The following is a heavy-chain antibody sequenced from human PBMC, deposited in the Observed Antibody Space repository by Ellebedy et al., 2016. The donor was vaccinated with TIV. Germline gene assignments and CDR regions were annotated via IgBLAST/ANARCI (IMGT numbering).Heavy chain of an antibody. J-gene: IGHJ4*02. CDR2: TYYRSKWYN. CDR1: GDSVSSNSAA. Sequence: SQTLSLTCAISGDSVSSNSAAWNWIRQSPSRGLEWLGRTYYRSKWYNDYAVSVKSRVIINPDTSKNQFSLHLNSVTPEDTAVYYCARDQGWARDYFDYWGQGALVTVSS. V-gene: IGHV6-1*01. CDR3: ARDQGWARDYFDY. D-gene: IGHD1-26*01.